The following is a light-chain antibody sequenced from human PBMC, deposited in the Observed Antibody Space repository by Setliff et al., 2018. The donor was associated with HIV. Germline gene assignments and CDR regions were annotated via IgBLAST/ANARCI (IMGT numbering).Light chain of an antibody. CDR2: EVN. J-gene: IGLJ1*01. CDR1: NSDVGSSNF. V-gene: IGLV2-23*02. Sequence: QSALTQPASVSGSPGQSITISCTGTNSDVGSSNFVSWYQLHPGKAPKLMIYEVNNRPSGVSNRFSGSKSGNTASRTISGLQAEDEADYYCCSDAGDTAFYVFGIGTKSPS. CDR3: CSDAGDTAFYV.